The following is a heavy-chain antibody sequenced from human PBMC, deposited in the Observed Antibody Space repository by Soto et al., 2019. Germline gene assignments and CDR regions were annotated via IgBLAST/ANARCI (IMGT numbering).Heavy chain of an antibody. CDR3: AKDKRSGSYRAPFDP. J-gene: IGHJ5*02. CDR2: ISYDGSNK. CDR1: GFTFSSYA. V-gene: IGHV3-30-3*01. Sequence: GGSLRLSCAASGFTFSSYAMHWVRQAPGKGLEWVAVISYDGSNKYYADSVKGRFTISRDNSKNTLYLQMNSLRAEDTAVYYCAKDKRSGSYRAPFDPWGQGTLVTVSS. D-gene: IGHD1-26*01.